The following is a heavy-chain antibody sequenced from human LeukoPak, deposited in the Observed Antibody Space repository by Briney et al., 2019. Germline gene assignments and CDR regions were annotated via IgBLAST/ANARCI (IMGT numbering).Heavy chain of an antibody. CDR3: ARGREGFFDY. CDR1: GFTFSTSW. V-gene: IGHV3-74*01. CDR2: INDDGGRT. J-gene: IGHJ4*01. D-gene: IGHD5-24*01. Sequence: PGGALRLSCAASGFTFSTSWMHWVRQAPGKGLVWVSQINDDGGRTRFADSVKGRLTISRDNAKNTVYLQMNSLRTDDTAMYYCARGREGFFDYWGHGTLVTVSS.